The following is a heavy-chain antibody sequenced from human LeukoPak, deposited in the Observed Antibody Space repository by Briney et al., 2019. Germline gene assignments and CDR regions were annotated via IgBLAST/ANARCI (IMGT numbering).Heavy chain of an antibody. CDR3: ARDRSVFPGYCSSTSCYSWFDP. CDR2: IYYSGST. J-gene: IGHJ5*02. CDR1: GGSISSYY. Sequence: PSETLSLTCTVSGGSISSYYWSWVRQPPGKGLEWIGYIYYSGSTNYNPSLKSRVTISVDTSKNQFSLKLSSVTAADTAVYYCARDRSVFPGYCSSTSCYSWFDPWGQGTLVTVSS. V-gene: IGHV4-59*01. D-gene: IGHD2-2*01.